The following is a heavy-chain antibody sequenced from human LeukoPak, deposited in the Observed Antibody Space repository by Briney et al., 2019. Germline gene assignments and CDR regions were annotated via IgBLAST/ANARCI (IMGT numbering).Heavy chain of an antibody. CDR3: ARHSGRDSFDY. Sequence: GESLKISCEGSGYSFSNYWISWVRQMPGKGLEWMGTIDPGDSYTNYSPSFQGHVTISADKSISTAYLQWSSLKASDTAMYYCARHSGRDSFDYWGQGTLVTVYS. J-gene: IGHJ4*02. CDR2: IDPGDSYT. CDR1: GYSFSNYW. V-gene: IGHV5-10-1*01. D-gene: IGHD1-14*01.